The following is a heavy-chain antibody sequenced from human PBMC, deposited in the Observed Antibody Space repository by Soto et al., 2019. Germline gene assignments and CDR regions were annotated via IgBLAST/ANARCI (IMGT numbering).Heavy chain of an antibody. CDR1: GGSFSGYY. J-gene: IGHJ4*02. CDR3: ARDSQYSTSWQRFDS. Sequence: SETLSLTCAVYGGSFSGYYWSWIRQPPGKGLEWIGEINHSGSTNYNPSLKSRVTISVDTSTGTAYMELRSLKSDDSAIYYCARDSQYSTSWQRFDSWGQGTLVTVSS. D-gene: IGHD6-13*01. CDR2: INHSGST. V-gene: IGHV4-34*01.